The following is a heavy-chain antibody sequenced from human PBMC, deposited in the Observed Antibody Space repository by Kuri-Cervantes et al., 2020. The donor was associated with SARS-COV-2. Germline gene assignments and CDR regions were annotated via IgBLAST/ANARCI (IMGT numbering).Heavy chain of an antibody. CDR1: GGSFSGYY. CDR2: INHSGST. V-gene: IGHV4-34*01. D-gene: IGHD2-15*01. CDR3: ASRYCSGGSCYGGPYYFDY. Sequence: SQTLSLTCAVYGGSFSGYYWSWIRQPPGKGLEWIGEINHSGSTNYNPSLKSRVTISVDTSKNQFSLKLSSVTAADTAVYYCASRYCSGGSCYGGPYYFDYWGQGTLVIVSS. J-gene: IGHJ4*02.